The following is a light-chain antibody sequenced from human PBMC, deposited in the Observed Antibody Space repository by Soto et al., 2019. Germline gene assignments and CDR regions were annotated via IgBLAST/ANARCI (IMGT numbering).Light chain of an antibody. Sequence: QSVLNQPASVSGSPGQSIAISCIGVRTDGDGHDYVSWYQQHPGQAPQLIIYDVYNRPSGVSDRFSGSKSGNTASLVISGLQAEDEADYFCTSCTASSPFYVFGAGTKVTVL. CDR2: DVY. CDR1: RTDGDGHDY. CDR3: TSCTASSPFYV. J-gene: IGLJ1*01. V-gene: IGLV2-14*03.